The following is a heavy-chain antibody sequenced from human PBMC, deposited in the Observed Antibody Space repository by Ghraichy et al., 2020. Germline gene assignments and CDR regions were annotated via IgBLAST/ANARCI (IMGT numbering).Heavy chain of an antibody. CDR3: ARHDYCGSYSHWFDP. CDR1: GGSVSNTNYY. D-gene: IGHD4-23*01. J-gene: IGHJ5*02. CDR2: IYYDGNT. Sequence: SETLSLTCSVSGGSVSNTNYYWGWIRQSSRKGLEWIGSIYYDGNTYNNPSLKSRVTLSVDTSKNQFSLKLTSVTASDTAIYYCARHDYCGSYSHWFDPWGQGTLVTVSS. V-gene: IGHV4-39*01.